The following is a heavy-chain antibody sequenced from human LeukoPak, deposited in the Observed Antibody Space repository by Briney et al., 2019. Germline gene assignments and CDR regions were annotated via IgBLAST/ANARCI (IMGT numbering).Heavy chain of an antibody. J-gene: IGHJ4*02. D-gene: IGHD2-2*01. CDR1: GYTFTGYY. Sequence: GASVKVSCKASGYTFTGYYMHWVRQAPGQGLEWMGWINPNSGGTNYAQKFQGRVTMTRDTSISTAYMEPSRLRSDDTAVYYCARGHCSSTSCYNFDYWGQGTLVTVSS. CDR2: INPNSGGT. V-gene: IGHV1-2*02. CDR3: ARGHCSSTSCYNFDY.